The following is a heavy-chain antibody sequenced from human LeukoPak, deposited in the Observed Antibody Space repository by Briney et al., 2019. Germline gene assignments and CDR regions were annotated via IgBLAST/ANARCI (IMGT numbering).Heavy chain of an antibody. J-gene: IGHJ4*02. CDR3: AKTNRLTTVTTKVDY. D-gene: IGHD4-17*01. V-gene: IGHV3-23*01. CDR1: GFTFSSYA. Sequence: GGSLRLSCAASGFTFSSYAMSWVRQAPGKGREWVSAISGSGGSTYYADSVKGRFTISRDNSKNTLYLQMNSLRAEDTAVYYCAKTNRLTTVTTKVDYWGQGTLVTVSS. CDR2: ISGSGGST.